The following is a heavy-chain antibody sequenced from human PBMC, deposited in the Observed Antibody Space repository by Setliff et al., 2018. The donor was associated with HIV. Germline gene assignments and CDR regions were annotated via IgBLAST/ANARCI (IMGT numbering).Heavy chain of an antibody. Sequence: SETLSLTCTVSGGSISSGDYYWSWIRQPPGKGLEWIGYIYYSGSTYYNPSLKSRVTISVDTSKNQFSLKLSSVTAADTAVYYCAREGPRYSTRIDYWGQVTLVTVSS. CDR3: AREGPRYSTRIDY. V-gene: IGHV4-30-4*08. D-gene: IGHD6-13*01. CDR1: GGSISSGDYY. J-gene: IGHJ4*02. CDR2: IYYSGST.